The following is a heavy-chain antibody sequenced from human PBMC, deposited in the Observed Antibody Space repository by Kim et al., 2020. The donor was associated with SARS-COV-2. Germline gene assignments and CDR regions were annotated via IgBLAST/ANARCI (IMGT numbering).Heavy chain of an antibody. Sequence: DSVKGRFTISRDNSKNTLYLQMNSLRAEDTAVYYCAKDRGVVVVQRYFDYWGQGTLVTVSS. V-gene: IGHV3-30*02. J-gene: IGHJ4*02. CDR3: AKDRGVVVVQRYFDY. D-gene: IGHD2-15*01.